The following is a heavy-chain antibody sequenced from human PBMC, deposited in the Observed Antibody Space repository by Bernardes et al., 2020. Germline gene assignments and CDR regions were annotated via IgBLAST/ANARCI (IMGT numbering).Heavy chain of an antibody. CDR3: AKDHHSIYDFWSGYVAYYYYGVDV. V-gene: IGHV3-23*01. CDR2: ISGSGGNK. D-gene: IGHD3-3*01. Sequence: GGSLRLSCAASGFSFRSYALTWVRQAPGKGLEWVSGISGSGGNKHYADSVKGRFTISRDNSKSTLYLQINSLRAEDTAVYYCAKDHHSIYDFWSGYVAYYYYGVDVWGQGTTVTVSS. CDR1: GFSFRSYA. J-gene: IGHJ6*02.